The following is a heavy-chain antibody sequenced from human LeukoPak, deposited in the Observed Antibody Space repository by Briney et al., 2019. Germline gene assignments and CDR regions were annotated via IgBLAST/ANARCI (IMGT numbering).Heavy chain of an antibody. CDR2: ISGYNGNT. J-gene: IGHJ5*02. CDR1: GYTFTRYP. V-gene: IGHV1-18*01. D-gene: IGHD3-16*01. Sequence: ASVKVSCKASGYTFTRYPMKCVRQAPGQGLEWMGWISGYNGNTNYAQKFQSRVTMTTDTSTSTAYMELRSLRSDGTAVYYCARTSHESVLYWSDPWGQGTLVNVSS. CDR3: ARTSHESVLYWSDP.